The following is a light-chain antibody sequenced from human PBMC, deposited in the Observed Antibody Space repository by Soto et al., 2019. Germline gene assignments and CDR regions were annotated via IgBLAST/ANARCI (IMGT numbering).Light chain of an antibody. CDR1: SSDVGGYNY. Sequence: QSALTQPASVSGSPGQSITISCTGTSSDVGGYNYVSWYQQHPGKAPKLMIYDVSDRPSGVSNRFSGSKFGNTASLTISGLQPEDEADYYCSSYTSSSFWVFGGGTQVTVL. V-gene: IGLV2-14*01. CDR3: SSYTSSSFWV. J-gene: IGLJ3*02. CDR2: DVS.